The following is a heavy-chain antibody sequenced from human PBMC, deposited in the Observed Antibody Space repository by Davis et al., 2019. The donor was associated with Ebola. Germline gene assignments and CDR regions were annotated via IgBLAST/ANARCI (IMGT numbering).Heavy chain of an antibody. CDR2: IYYSGST. V-gene: IGHV4-59*12. Sequence: SETLSLTCTVSGGSISSYYWSWIRQPPGKGLEWIGYIYYSGSTNYNPSLESRVTISVDKPKNQFSLRVTYVTAADTAVYYCASGHSYMWNVWGQGALVTVSS. CDR3: ASGHSYMWNV. J-gene: IGHJ4*02. CDR1: GGSISSYY. D-gene: IGHD1-1*01.